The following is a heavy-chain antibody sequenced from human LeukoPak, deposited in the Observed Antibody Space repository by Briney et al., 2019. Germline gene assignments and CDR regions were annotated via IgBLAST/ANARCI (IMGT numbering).Heavy chain of an antibody. CDR3: AKAAAAPGFDF. CDR2: VSGSGDRM. Sequence: GGSLRLSCAASGFTFSNAYMNWVRQAPGQGLEWVATVSGSGDRMYHADSVKGRFTISRDNSKNTIYLQMNSLRAEDTALYYCAKAAAAPGFDFWGQGTLVTVSS. V-gene: IGHV3-23*01. J-gene: IGHJ4*02. CDR1: GFTFSNAY. D-gene: IGHD6-13*01.